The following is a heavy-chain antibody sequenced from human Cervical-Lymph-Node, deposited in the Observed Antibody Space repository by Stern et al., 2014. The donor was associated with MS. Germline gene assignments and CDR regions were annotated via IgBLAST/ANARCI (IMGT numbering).Heavy chain of an antibody. CDR3: AHSSLSVGVSFDY. CDR2: IYWDEDR. V-gene: IGHV2-5*02. J-gene: IGHJ4*02. D-gene: IGHD3-10*01. Sequence: QVTLKESGPPLVKPTQTLTLTCRVSGFSLSTIGEGVGWIRQPPGKALEWLGLIYWDEDRRYSPSLKGRLTITKDTSKNLVVLKMTNMDPLDTATYYCAHSSLSVGVSFDYWGQGTLITVSS. CDR1: GFSLSTIGEG.